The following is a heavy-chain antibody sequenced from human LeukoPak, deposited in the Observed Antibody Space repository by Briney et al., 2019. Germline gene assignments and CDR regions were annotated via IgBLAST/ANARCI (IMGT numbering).Heavy chain of an antibody. CDR3: AKDFAVFTVTYFDY. CDR1: GFTFRKYG. D-gene: IGHD4-17*01. J-gene: IGHJ4*02. V-gene: IGHV3-30*02. Sequence: PGGSLRLSCEASGFTFRKYGMHWVRQAPGKGLEWVAFIRFDGSNKYYADSVKGRFTISRDNSKNTMYLQMNSLRTEDTAVYYCAKDFAVFTVTYFDYWGQGTLVTVSS. CDR2: IRFDGSNK.